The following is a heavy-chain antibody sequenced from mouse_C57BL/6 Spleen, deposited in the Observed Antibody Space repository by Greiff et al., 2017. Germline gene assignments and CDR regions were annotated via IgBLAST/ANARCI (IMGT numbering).Heavy chain of an antibody. CDR2: IYPRSGNT. J-gene: IGHJ4*01. CDR1: GYTFTSYG. V-gene: IGHV1-81*01. Sequence: QVQLQQSGAELARPGASVKLSCKASGYTFTSYGISWVKQRTGQGLEWIGEIYPRSGNTYYNEKFKGKATLTADKSSSTAYMELRSLTSEDSAVYFCARSPYDYDGRYAMDYWGQGTSVTVSS. D-gene: IGHD2-4*01. CDR3: ARSPYDYDGRYAMDY.